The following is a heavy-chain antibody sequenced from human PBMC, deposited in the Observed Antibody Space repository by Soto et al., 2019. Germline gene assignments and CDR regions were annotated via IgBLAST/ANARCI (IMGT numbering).Heavy chain of an antibody. Sequence: EVHLLESGGGLIQPGGSLRLSCGASGFTFGTYGMGWVRQAPGKGLEWVSTITGGNTYYAASVKGRFTISRDNSKNTLYLQMSSLRAEDTALYYCAKDKERGGYDSDFDSWGQGTLVIVSS. CDR2: ITGGNT. J-gene: IGHJ4*02. D-gene: IGHD3-3*01. CDR1: GFTFGTYG. CDR3: AKDKERGGYDSDFDS. V-gene: IGHV3-23*01.